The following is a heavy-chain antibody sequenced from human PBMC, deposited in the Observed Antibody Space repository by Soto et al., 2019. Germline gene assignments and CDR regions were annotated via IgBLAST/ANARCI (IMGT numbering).Heavy chain of an antibody. CDR3: ARDVGLDSDDFFAY. CDR2: IRGDGGQT. Sequence: GGPLRLSCTASGFTFSSYGMGWGRQAPGKGLQWVSTIRGDGGQTHYTDSVKGRFSISRDNSKNTVYLQMDSLRAEDTAMYFCARDVGLDSDDFFAYWGQGTQVTVSS. J-gene: IGHJ4*02. V-gene: IGHV3-23*01. CDR1: GFTFSSYG. D-gene: IGHD3-9*01.